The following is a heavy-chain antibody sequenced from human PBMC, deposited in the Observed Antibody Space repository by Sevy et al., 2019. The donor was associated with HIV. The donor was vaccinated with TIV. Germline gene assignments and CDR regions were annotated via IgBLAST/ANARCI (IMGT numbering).Heavy chain of an antibody. CDR3: ARVPRYDEPYYFDY. J-gene: IGHJ4*02. Sequence: GGSLRLSCAASGFIVTSHYMAWVRQAPGKGLEWVSSIYTGGGTYYADSVKGRFTLSRDNSKNTLYLQMNSLSAEDTAFYYCARVPRYDEPYYFDYWGQGALVTVSS. CDR1: GFIVTSHY. D-gene: IGHD3-3*01. V-gene: IGHV3-53*01. CDR2: IYTGGGT.